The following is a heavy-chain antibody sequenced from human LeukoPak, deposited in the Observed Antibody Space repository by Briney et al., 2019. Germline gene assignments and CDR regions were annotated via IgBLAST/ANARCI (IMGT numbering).Heavy chain of an antibody. V-gene: IGHV3-7*01. Sequence: GGSLRLSCAASGFTFSSYAMNWVRQAPGKGLEWVANIKQDGSEKYYVDSVKGRFTISRDNAKNSLYLQMNSLRAEDTAVYYCASVGGYWGQGTLVTVSS. CDR2: IKQDGSEK. CDR3: ASVGGY. CDR1: GFTFSSYA. J-gene: IGHJ4*02.